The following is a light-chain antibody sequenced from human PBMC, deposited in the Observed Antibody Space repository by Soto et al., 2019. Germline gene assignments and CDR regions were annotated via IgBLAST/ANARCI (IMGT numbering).Light chain of an antibody. CDR1: QDITDY. J-gene: IGKJ4*01. CDR2: DAS. V-gene: IGKV1-33*01. Sequence: DIQMTQSPSSLSASVGDRVTITCQASQDITDYLNWYQQKPGKAPRLLIYDASNLETGVPPRFSGSGSGTDFTFTISRLQPEDIATYYCQQYEALVLSFGGGTTVEIK. CDR3: QQYEALVLS.